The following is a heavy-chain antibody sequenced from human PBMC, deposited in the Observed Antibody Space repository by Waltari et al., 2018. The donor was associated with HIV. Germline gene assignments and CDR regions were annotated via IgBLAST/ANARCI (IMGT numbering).Heavy chain of an antibody. J-gene: IGHJ4*02. CDR1: GFTFSGSA. Sequence: EVQLVESGGGLVQPGGSLKLSCAASGFTFSGSAMHWVRQASGKGLEWVGRIRSKANSYATAYAASVKGRFTISRDDSKNTAYLQMNSLKTEDTAVYYCTRQVDRKSGYKSPYYFDYWGQGTLVTVSS. V-gene: IGHV3-73*02. CDR3: TRQVDRKSGYKSPYYFDY. D-gene: IGHD5-12*01. CDR2: IRSKANSYAT.